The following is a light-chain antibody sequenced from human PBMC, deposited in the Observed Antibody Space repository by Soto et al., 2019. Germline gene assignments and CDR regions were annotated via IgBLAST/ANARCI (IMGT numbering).Light chain of an antibody. CDR1: TGAVTNGHY. Sequence: QCVLAQDPSLTVSPGGTVTLTCGSSTGAVTNGHYPYWFQQKPGQAPRTLIYDTTNRHSWTPARFSGSLLGGKAALTLSGAQTEDEAEYYCLLSYNGPYVFGTGTKVTVL. V-gene: IGLV7-46*01. CDR2: DTT. CDR3: LLSYNGPYV. J-gene: IGLJ1*01.